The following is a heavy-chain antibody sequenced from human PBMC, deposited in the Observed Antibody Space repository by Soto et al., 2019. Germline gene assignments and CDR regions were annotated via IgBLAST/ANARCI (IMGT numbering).Heavy chain of an antibody. CDR1: GVSFSGYC. V-gene: IGHV4-34*01. D-gene: IGHD5-12*01. Sequence: PSETPSLTSAFYGVSFSGYCWSLLRQPPGKGLEWIGEINHSGSTNYNPSLKSRVTISVDTSKNQFSLKLSSVTAADTAVYYCARGVWLRLQGRPSTAFDIWGQGTMVTVSS. CDR3: ARGVWLRLQGRPSTAFDI. J-gene: IGHJ3*02. CDR2: INHSGST.